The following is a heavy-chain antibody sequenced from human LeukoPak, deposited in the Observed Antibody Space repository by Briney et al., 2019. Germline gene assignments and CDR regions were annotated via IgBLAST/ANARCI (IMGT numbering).Heavy chain of an antibody. D-gene: IGHD3-10*01. V-gene: IGHV1-18*04. CDR3: ARGKVFGEFIIWFDP. J-gene: IGHJ5*02. Sequence: EASVKVSCKASGYTFTGYYMHWVRQAPGQGLEWMGWISAYNGNTNYAQKLQGRVTMTTDTSTSTAYMELRSLRSDDTAVYYCARGKVFGEFIIWFDPWGQGTLVTVSS. CDR2: ISAYNGNT. CDR1: GYTFTGYY.